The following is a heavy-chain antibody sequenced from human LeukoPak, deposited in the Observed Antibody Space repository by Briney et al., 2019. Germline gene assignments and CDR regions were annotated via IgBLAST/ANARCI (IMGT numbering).Heavy chain of an antibody. J-gene: IGHJ4*02. Sequence: GGSLRLSCAASGFTFSDYYMSWIRQAPGKGLEWVSYISSSGSTIYYADSVKGRFTISRDNAKNSLYLQMNSLRAEDTAVYYCAREEYSSSSRIDYWGQGTLVTVSS. CDR1: GFTFSDYY. CDR2: ISSSGSTI. D-gene: IGHD6-6*01. CDR3: AREEYSSSSRIDY. V-gene: IGHV3-11*01.